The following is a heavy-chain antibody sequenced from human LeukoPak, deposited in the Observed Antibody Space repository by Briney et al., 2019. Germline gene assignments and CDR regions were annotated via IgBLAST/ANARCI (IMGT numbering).Heavy chain of an antibody. CDR3: ARGGSVAGTPDYYYYMDV. CDR1: GFTVSSNS. Sequence: GSLRLSCTVSGFTVSSNSMSWVRQAPGKGLEWIGYIYYSGSTNYNPSLKSRVTISVDTSKNQFSLKLSSVTAADTAVYYCARGGSVAGTPDYYYYMDVWGKGTTVTVSS. D-gene: IGHD6-19*01. J-gene: IGHJ6*03. V-gene: IGHV4-59*02. CDR2: IYYSGST.